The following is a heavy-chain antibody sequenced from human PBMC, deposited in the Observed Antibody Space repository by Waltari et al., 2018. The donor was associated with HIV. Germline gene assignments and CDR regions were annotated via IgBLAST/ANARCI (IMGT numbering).Heavy chain of an antibody. CDR2: STGSGDTT. CDR1: GFTFSSYA. D-gene: IGHD3-22*01. Sequence: EVQLLESGGGLVQPGGSLRLSCAASGFTFSSYAMPWVRQAPGKGLECVSASTGSGDTTYHADTVKGRFTISRDNSKTTLYLQMNSLRAEDTAVYYCASLYDSDAFDIWGQGTMVTVSS. V-gene: IGHV3-23*01. J-gene: IGHJ3*02. CDR3: ASLYDSDAFDI.